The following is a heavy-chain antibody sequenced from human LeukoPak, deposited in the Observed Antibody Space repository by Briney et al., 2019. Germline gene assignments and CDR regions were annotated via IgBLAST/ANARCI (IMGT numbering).Heavy chain of an antibody. CDR1: GFTSSKYW. CDR3: ATKQWLAPPPDS. D-gene: IGHD6-19*01. J-gene: IGHJ4*02. V-gene: IGHV3-74*01. CDR2: INTDGTVT. Sequence: GGSLRLSCAASGFTSSKYWMVWVRQAPGKGLESVSRINTDGTVTTCADSVKGRFTVSRDNADNTMFLQMNSVRDEDTAVYYCATKQWLAPPPDSWGQGTPVTVSS.